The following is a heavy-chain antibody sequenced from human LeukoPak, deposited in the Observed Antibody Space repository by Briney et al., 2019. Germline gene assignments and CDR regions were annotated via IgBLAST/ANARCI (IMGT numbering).Heavy chain of an antibody. CDR2: ISAYNGNT. V-gene: IGHV1-18*01. CDR1: GYTFTSYG. D-gene: IGHD6-13*01. CDR3: ARLSGRIAAAGTLGY. Sequence: GASVKVSCKASGYTFTSYGISWVRQAPGQGLEWMGWISAYNGNTNYAQKLQGRVTMTTDTSTSTAYMELRSLRSDDTAVYYCARLSGRIAAAGTLGYWGQGTLVTVSS. J-gene: IGHJ4*02.